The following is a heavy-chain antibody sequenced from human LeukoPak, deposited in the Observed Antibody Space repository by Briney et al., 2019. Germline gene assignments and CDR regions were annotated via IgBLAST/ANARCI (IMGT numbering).Heavy chain of an antibody. V-gene: IGHV1-18*01. CDR1: GYTFTSYG. CDR2: ISAYNGNT. CDR3: AREGGATSFDY. J-gene: IGHJ4*02. Sequence: GASVKVSCKASGYTFTSYGISWVRQAPGQGLEWMGWISAYNGNTNYAQKFQGRVTITRDTSASTAYMDLSSLRSEDTAVYYCAREGGATSFDYWGQGTLVTVSS. D-gene: IGHD1-26*01.